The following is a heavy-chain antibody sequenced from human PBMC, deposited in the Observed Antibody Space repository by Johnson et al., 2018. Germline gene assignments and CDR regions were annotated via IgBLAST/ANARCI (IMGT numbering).Heavy chain of an antibody. D-gene: IGHD6-13*01. CDR2: IYYSGST. CDR1: GGSISSYY. J-gene: IGHJ6*03. Sequence: QVQLQESGPGLVKPSETLSLTCTVSGGSISSYYWSWIRQPPGKGLEWIGSIYYSGSTNYNPSLKCRVTISVDTSKNQFSLKLSSVTAADTAVYYCARGGYSYYYYYMDVWGKGTTVTVSS. CDR3: ARGGYSYYYYYMDV. V-gene: IGHV4-59*01.